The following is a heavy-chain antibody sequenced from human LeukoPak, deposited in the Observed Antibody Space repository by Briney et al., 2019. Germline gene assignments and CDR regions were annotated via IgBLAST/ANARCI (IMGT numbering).Heavy chain of an antibody. Sequence: GGSLRLSCAASGFTFTSYAMSWVRQAPGKGREWVSAISGSGGSTYYADSVKGRFTISRDNSKSTLFLQMNSLRAEDTAVYYCAKDPRVGSRVATPCHWGQGTLVAVSS. CDR2: ISGSGGST. J-gene: IGHJ4*02. D-gene: IGHD5-24*01. CDR3: AKDPRVGSRVATPCH. V-gene: IGHV3-23*01. CDR1: GFTFTSYA.